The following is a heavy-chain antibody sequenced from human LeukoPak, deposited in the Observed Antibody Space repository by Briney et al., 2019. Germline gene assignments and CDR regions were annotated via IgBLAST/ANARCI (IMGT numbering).Heavy chain of an antibody. Sequence: GASVKVSCKASGYTFTSYGISWVRQAPGQGLEWMGWVSAYNGNTNYAQKLQGRVTMTTDTSTSTAYMELRSLRSDDTAVYYCARGKSPPVWAPSDYWGQGTLVTVSS. D-gene: IGHD1-26*01. CDR1: GYTFTSYG. J-gene: IGHJ4*02. CDR2: VSAYNGNT. V-gene: IGHV1-18*01. CDR3: ARGKSPPVWAPSDY.